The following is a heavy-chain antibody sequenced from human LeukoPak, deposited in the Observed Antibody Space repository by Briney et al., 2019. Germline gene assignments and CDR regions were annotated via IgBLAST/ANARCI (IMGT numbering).Heavy chain of an antibody. CDR1: GGSISSYY. D-gene: IGHD6-19*01. J-gene: IGHJ3*02. Sequence: SPSETLSLTCTVSGGSISSYYWSWIRQPPGKGLEWIGFIYNSGSINYNPSLKSRVTISVDTSKNQFSLKLSSVTAADAAVYFCALSVADTRGAFDIWGQGTMVTVSS. V-gene: IGHV4-59*01. CDR3: ALSVADTRGAFDI. CDR2: IYNSGSI.